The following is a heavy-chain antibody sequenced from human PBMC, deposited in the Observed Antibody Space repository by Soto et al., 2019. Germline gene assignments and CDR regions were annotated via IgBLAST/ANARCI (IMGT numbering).Heavy chain of an antibody. Sequence: QLQLLESGSGLVKPSQTLSLTCAVSGGSISSGGYAWGWIRQPPGKGLEWIGYIYHSVSTYYNPSLRSRVTISVDRSKNQFSLRLSSVTAADTAVYYCARVPDYWGQGTLVTASS. CDR2: IYHSVST. CDR1: GGSISSGGYA. CDR3: ARVPDY. J-gene: IGHJ4*02. V-gene: IGHV4-30-2*01.